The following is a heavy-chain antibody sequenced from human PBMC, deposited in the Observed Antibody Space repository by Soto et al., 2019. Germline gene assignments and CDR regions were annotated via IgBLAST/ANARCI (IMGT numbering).Heavy chain of an antibody. D-gene: IGHD3-3*01. V-gene: IGHV1-18*01. J-gene: IGHJ5*02. CDR1: GYTFTSYG. Sequence: GASVKVSCKASGYTFTSYGISGVRQAPGQELEWMGWISAYNGNTNYAQKLQGRVTMTTDTSTSTAYMELRSLRSDDTAVYYCARENGRYDFWSGYWTPAPYNWFDPWGQGTLVTVSS. CDR2: ISAYNGNT. CDR3: ARENGRYDFWSGYWTPAPYNWFDP.